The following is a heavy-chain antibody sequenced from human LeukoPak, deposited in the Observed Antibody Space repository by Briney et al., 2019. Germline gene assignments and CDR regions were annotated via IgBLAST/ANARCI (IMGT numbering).Heavy chain of an antibody. D-gene: IGHD3-10*01. CDR2: IYHSGST. V-gene: IGHV4-38-2*02. CDR1: GYSISSGYY. J-gene: IGHJ4*02. Sequence: SETLSLTCTVSGYSISSGYYWGWIRQPPGKGLEWIGSIYHSGSTYYNPSLESRVTISVDTSKNQFSLKLGSVTAADTAVYYCAREEGSGIFVVYDYWGQGTLVTVSS. CDR3: AREEGSGIFVVYDY.